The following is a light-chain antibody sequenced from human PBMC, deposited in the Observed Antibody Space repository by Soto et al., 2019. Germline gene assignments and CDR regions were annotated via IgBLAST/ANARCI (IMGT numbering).Light chain of an antibody. Sequence: DIQMTQSPSSLSASVGARVTITCQASQDISNYLNWYQQKPGKAPKLLIYDASNLETGVPSRFSGSGSGTDFTFTISSLQPEDIATYYCQQYDNLPPYTVGQGTKLEIK. CDR1: QDISNY. V-gene: IGKV1-33*01. J-gene: IGKJ2*01. CDR3: QQYDNLPPYT. CDR2: DAS.